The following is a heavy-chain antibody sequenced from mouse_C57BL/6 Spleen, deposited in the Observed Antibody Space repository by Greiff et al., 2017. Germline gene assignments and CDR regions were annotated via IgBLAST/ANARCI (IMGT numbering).Heavy chain of an antibody. Sequence: QVQLQQSGAELVRPGASVKLSCKASGYTFTDYYINWVKQRPGQGLEWIARIYPGSGNTYYNEKFKGKATLTAEKSSSTAYMQLSSLTSEDSAVYFCARGEDDYGLAYWGQGTLVTVSA. CDR2: IYPGSGNT. V-gene: IGHV1-76*01. J-gene: IGHJ3*01. CDR3: ARGEDDYGLAY. CDR1: GYTFTDYY. D-gene: IGHD2-4*01.